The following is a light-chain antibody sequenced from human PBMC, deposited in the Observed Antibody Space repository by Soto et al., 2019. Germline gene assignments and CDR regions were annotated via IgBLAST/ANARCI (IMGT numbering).Light chain of an antibody. J-gene: IGKJ1*01. V-gene: IGKV3-11*01. Sequence: ESVLRQSPATLSLSPGERAALSCRASQSVSNYFAWYQQKPGQAPRLLIYDASKRAAGIPDRFSGSGSGTDFTHAISILYPQEFAGYHGQQRATWSPKGSFGEGTKVDIK. CDR1: QSVSNY. CDR3: QQRATWSPKGS. CDR2: DAS.